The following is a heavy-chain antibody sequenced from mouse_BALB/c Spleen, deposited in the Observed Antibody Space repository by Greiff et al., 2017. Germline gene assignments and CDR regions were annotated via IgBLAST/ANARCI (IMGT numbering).Heavy chain of an antibody. V-gene: IGHV5-6*01. CDR3: ARHWDYGSSGAWFAY. CDR1: GFTFSSYG. Sequence: EVNVVESGGDLVKPGGSLKLSCAASGFTFSSYGMSWVRQTPDKRLEWVATISSGGSYTYYPDSVKGRFTISRDNAKNTLYLQMSSLKSEDTAMYYCARHWDYGSSGAWFAYWGQGTLVTVSA. J-gene: IGHJ3*01. D-gene: IGHD1-1*01. CDR2: ISSGGSYT.